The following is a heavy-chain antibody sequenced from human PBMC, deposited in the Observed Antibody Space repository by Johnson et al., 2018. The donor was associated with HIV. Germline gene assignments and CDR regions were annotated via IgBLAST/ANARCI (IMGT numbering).Heavy chain of an antibody. D-gene: IGHD5-12*01. CDR2: ISSSGRTI. Sequence: QVQLVESGGGLVKPGGSLRLSCAASGFTFSDYYMSWIRQAPGKGLEWVSYISSSGRTIYSADPVKGRFTISRDNAKNSLYLQMNSLSPEDTAVYFCARGRATALDIDAFDIWGQGTMVTVSS. CDR1: GFTFSDYY. CDR3: ARGRATALDIDAFDI. J-gene: IGHJ3*02. V-gene: IGHV3-11*04.